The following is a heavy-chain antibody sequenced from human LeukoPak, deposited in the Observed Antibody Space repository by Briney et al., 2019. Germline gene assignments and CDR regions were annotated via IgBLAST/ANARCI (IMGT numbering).Heavy chain of an antibody. D-gene: IGHD3-3*01. CDR3: ARDRQILEWLLDYYYGMDV. CDR2: ISAYNGNT. Sequence: GASVKVSCKASGGTFSSYGISWVRQAPGQGLEWMGWISAYNGNTNYAQKLQGRVTMTTDTSTSTAYMELRSLRSDDTAVYYCARDRQILEWLLDYYYGMDVWGQGTTVTVSS. V-gene: IGHV1-18*01. J-gene: IGHJ6*02. CDR1: GGTFSSYG.